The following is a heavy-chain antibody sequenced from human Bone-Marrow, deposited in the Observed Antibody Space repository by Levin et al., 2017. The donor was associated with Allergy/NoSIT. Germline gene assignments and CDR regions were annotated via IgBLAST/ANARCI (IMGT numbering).Heavy chain of an antibody. V-gene: IGHV4-39*07. CDR3: AREDATGSFSLD. Sequence: PGGSLRLSCAVSGGSISSSSFYWGWIRQPPGKGLEWIGNIFYSGRTYYNPSLKSRVSISLDTSKNHFSLKLTSVTAADTAVYYCAREDATGSFSLDCGQGSLVTVSS. J-gene: IGHJ4*02. CDR2: IFYSGRT. CDR1: GGSISSSSFY. D-gene: IGHD3-10*01.